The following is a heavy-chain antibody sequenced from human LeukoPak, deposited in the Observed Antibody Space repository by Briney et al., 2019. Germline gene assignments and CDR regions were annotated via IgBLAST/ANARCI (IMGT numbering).Heavy chain of an antibody. CDR2: INPSGGST. D-gene: IGHD3-22*01. V-gene: IGHV1-46*01. Sequence: GASVKVSCKASGYTFTGYYMHWVRQAPGQGLEWMGIINPSGGSTSYAQKFQGRVTMTRDMSTSTAYMDLSRLRSDDTAVYYCARAGVWDYSDSSGYHNAAFDIWGQGTMVTVSS. J-gene: IGHJ3*02. CDR1: GYTFTGYY. CDR3: ARAGVWDYSDSSGYHNAAFDI.